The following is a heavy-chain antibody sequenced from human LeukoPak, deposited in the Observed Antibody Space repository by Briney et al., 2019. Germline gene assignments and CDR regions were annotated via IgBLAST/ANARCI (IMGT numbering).Heavy chain of an antibody. CDR3: ARGRSNAFDV. V-gene: IGHV4-59*08. CDR2: IFYSGNT. CDR1: GDSITNYY. D-gene: IGHD5/OR15-5a*01. J-gene: IGHJ3*01. Sequence: PSETLSLTCTVSGDSITNYYWGWIRQTPGKGPGLEWIGYIFYSGNTNYNASLRSRATISVDTSKNEFSLQLISVTAADTAIYFCARGRSNAFDVWGPGTVVTVSS.